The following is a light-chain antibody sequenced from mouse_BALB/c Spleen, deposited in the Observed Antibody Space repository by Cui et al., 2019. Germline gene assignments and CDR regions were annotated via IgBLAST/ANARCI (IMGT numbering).Light chain of an antibody. CDR2: AAT. Sequence: DIQMTQSPASLSVSVGETVTITCRASENIYSNVAWYQQKQGKSPQLLVYAATNLAGGVPSRFSGSGSGTQYSLKINSLQSEDFGSYYCQHFWGTPWTFGGGTKLEIK. J-gene: IGKJ1*01. V-gene: IGKV12-46*01. CDR1: ENIYSN. CDR3: QHFWGTPWT.